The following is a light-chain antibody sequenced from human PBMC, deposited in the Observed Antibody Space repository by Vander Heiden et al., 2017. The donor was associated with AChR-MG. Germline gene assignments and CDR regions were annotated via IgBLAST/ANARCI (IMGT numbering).Light chain of an antibody. CDR1: QSISSY. Sequence: DIQMTQSPSSLSASVGDRVTITCRASQSISSYLNWYQQKPGKAPKLLIYAASSLQSGVPSRFSGSGSGTDFTLTISRLQPEDFATYYLQQCYSTSTFGQGTKVEIK. CDR2: AAS. J-gene: IGKJ1*01. CDR3: QQCYSTST. V-gene: IGKV1-39*01.